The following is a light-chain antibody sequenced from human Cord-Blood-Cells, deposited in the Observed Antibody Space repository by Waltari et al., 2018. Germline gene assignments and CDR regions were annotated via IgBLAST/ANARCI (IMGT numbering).Light chain of an antibody. V-gene: IGKV1-9*01. CDR2: AAS. J-gene: IGKJ5*01. CDR1: QGISSY. Sequence: DIQLTQSPSFLSASVGDRVTITCRASQGISSYLAWYQQKPGKAPKLLNYAASTLQSGVPSRFSGSGSGTEFTLTISSLQPEDFATYYCQQLNSYPITFGQGTRLEIK. CDR3: QQLNSYPIT.